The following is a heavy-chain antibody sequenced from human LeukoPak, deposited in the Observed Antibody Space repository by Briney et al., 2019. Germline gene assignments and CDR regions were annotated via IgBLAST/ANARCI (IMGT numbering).Heavy chain of an antibody. Sequence: PSETLSLTCTVSGGSISSSSYYWGWIRQPPGKGLEWIGSIYYSGSTYYNPSLKSRVTISVDTSKNQFSLKLSSVTAADTAVYYCARTTVTTAYYYYYYMDVWGKGNTVTVSS. D-gene: IGHD4-17*01. J-gene: IGHJ6*03. V-gene: IGHV4-39*07. CDR1: GGSISSSSYY. CDR3: ARTTVTTAYYYYYYMDV. CDR2: IYYSGST.